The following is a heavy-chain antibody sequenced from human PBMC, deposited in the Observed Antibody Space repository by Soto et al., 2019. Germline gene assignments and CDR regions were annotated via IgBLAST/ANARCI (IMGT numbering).Heavy chain of an antibody. CDR3: ARELTMIVVSRRYYFDY. V-gene: IGHV1-3*01. Sequence: ASVKVSCKASGYTLTSYAMHWVRQAPGQRLEWMGWINAGNGNTKYSQKFQGRVTITRDTSASTAYMELSSLRSEDTAVYYCARELTMIVVSRRYYFDYWGQGTLVTVSS. CDR1: GYTLTSYA. J-gene: IGHJ4*02. CDR2: INAGNGNT. D-gene: IGHD3-22*01.